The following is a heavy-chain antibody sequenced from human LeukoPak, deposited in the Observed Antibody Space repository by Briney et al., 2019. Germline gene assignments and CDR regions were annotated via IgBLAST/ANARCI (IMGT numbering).Heavy chain of an antibody. V-gene: IGHV3-7*01. J-gene: IGHJ4*02. Sequence: GGSLRLSCNASGFAFTTKWMSWVRQAPGKGLEWVGYIKPDGSDKYYVDSVRGRFTISRDNAQDSLYLQMNSLRDEDSGVYYCARESREGFNPVLSFDYWGQGTHVTVSS. D-gene: IGHD5-24*01. CDR2: IKPDGSDK. CDR3: ARESREGFNPVLSFDY. CDR1: GFAFTTKW.